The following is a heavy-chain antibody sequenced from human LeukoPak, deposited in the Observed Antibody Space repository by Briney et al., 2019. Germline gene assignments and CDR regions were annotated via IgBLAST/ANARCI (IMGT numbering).Heavy chain of an antibody. CDR1: GFTFSSYS. Sequence: GGSLRLSCAASGFTFSSYSMNWVRQAPGKGLEWVSYISSSSSTIYYADSVKGRFTMSRDNSKNTLSLQMNSLRADDTAVYYCARDFFSGYGSYSYGAFDYWGQGILVTVSS. CDR2: ISSSSSTI. CDR3: ARDFFSGYGSYSYGAFDY. J-gene: IGHJ4*02. D-gene: IGHD5-18*01. V-gene: IGHV3-48*04.